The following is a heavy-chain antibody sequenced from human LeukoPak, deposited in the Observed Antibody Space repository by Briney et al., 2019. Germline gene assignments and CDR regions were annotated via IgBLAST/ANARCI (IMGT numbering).Heavy chain of an antibody. Sequence: GGSLRLSCAASGFTVSSNYMSWVRQAPGKGLEWVSVIYSGGSTYYADSVKGRFTLSRDNSKNTLYLQMNSLRAEDTAVYYCARARGVAAAVGIYYYYGMDVWGQGTTVTVSS. CDR3: ARARGVAAAVGIYYYYGMDV. CDR1: GFTVSSNY. CDR2: IYSGGST. V-gene: IGHV3-66*01. D-gene: IGHD6-13*01. J-gene: IGHJ6*02.